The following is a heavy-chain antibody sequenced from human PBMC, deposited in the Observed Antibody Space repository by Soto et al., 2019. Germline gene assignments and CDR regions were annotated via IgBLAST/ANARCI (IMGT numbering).Heavy chain of an antibody. D-gene: IGHD5-18*01. V-gene: IGHV3-48*01. CDR3: ATLAGYSYGYSFDY. Sequence: PGGSLRLSCAASGFTFSSYSMTWVRQAPGKGLEWVSYISSSGSTIYYADSLKGRFTISRDNAENSLYLQMNSLRVEDTAVYYCATLAGYSYGYSFDYWGQGTLVTVSS. J-gene: IGHJ4*02. CDR2: ISSSGSTI. CDR1: GFTFSSYS.